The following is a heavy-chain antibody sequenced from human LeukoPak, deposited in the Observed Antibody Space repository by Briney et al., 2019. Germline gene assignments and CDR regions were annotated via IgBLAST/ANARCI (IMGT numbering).Heavy chain of an antibody. V-gene: IGHV3-30*18. Sequence: GGSLRLSCAASGFIFSTYDMHWVRQAPGKGLEWVAVVSYDGSNIYHAASVQGRFTISRDNSKNTLYLQMNSLRAEDTAVYYCAKSLDAQAVADPFDYWGQGNPGHRLL. D-gene: IGHD6-19*01. CDR2: VSYDGSNI. J-gene: IGHJ4*02. CDR3: AKSLDAQAVADPFDY. CDR1: GFIFSTYD.